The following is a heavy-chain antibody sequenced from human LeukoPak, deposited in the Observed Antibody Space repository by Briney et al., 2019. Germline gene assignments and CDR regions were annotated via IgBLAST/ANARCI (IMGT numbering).Heavy chain of an antibody. Sequence: SETLSLTCTVSGGSISSGGYYWSWIRQHPGKGLEWIGYIYYSGSTYYNPSLKSRVTISVDTSKNQFSLKLSSVTAADTAVYYCARLLSSWYERVFDPWGQGTLVTVSS. CDR3: ARLLSSWYERVFDP. V-gene: IGHV4-31*03. J-gene: IGHJ5*02. CDR2: IYYSGST. D-gene: IGHD6-13*01. CDR1: GGSISSGGYY.